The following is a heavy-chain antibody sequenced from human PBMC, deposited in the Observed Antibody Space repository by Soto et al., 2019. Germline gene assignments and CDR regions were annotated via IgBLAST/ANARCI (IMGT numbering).Heavy chain of an antibody. V-gene: IGHV3-7*03. Sequence: GGSLRLSCAASGFTFSSYWMSWVRQALGKGLEWVANIKQDGSEKYYVDSVKGRFTISRDNAKNSLYLQMNSLRAEDTAVYYCAREIAVAGFYYYYYGMDVWGQGTTVTVSS. J-gene: IGHJ6*02. CDR1: GFTFSSYW. CDR3: AREIAVAGFYYYYYGMDV. CDR2: IKQDGSEK. D-gene: IGHD6-19*01.